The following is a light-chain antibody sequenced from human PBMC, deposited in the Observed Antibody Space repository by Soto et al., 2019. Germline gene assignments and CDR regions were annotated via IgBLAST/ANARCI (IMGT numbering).Light chain of an antibody. J-gene: IGKJ3*01. CDR2: EAS. V-gene: IGKV1-27*01. CDR1: QGISNY. Sequence: DIQMTQSPSSLCASVGGRVTITCRASQGISNYLASYQQKPGKLPKLLIYEASTFHSGGPARFSGSGFGTDFTLSISSLQPEYVAAYYRQKYNSAPFSFGPGTKVDIK. CDR3: QKYNSAPFS.